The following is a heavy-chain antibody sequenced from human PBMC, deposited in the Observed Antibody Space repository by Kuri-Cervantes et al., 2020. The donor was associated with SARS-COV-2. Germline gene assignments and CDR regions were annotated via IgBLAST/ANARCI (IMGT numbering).Heavy chain of an antibody. J-gene: IGHJ6*02. CDR3: ASVPNGYYYYGMDV. D-gene: IGHD1-1*01. CDR2: INHSGST. CDR1: GGSVSSGSYY. V-gene: IGHV4-39*07. Sequence: SETLSLTCTVSGGSVSSGSYYWSWIRQPPGKGLEWIGEINHSGSTNYNPSLKSRVTISVDTSKNQFSLKLSSVTAADTAVYYCASVPNGYYYYGMDVWGQGTTVTVSS.